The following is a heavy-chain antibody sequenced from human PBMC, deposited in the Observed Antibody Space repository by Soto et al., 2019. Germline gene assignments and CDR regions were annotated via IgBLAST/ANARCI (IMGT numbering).Heavy chain of an antibody. J-gene: IGHJ4*02. CDR2: IYSSGDT. D-gene: IGHD3-22*01. CDR1: GFSVSSNY. Sequence: PGGSLRLSCAASGFSVSSNYMNWVRQSPGKGLEWVSVIYSSGDTHYTDSVKGRFTVSRDTSENTLFLEMKSLRAEDTAIYYCARDLFSQYSHETSGFHNRALGTLVTGSS. CDR3: ARDLFSQYSHETSGFHN. V-gene: IGHV3-53*01.